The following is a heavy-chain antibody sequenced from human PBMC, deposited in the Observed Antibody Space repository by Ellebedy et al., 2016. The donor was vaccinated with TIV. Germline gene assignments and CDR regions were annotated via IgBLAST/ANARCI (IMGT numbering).Heavy chain of an antibody. CDR3: ARWGGSSGRFQGPYDY. CDR2: IIPILGVA. J-gene: IGHJ4*02. CDR1: GGTFSNYA. D-gene: IGHD1-26*01. V-gene: IGHV1-69*04. Sequence: AASVKVSFKASGGTFSNYAFNWVRQAPGQGLEWMGRIIPILGVAEYAQNFQGRVTFTADKYTTTAYMELSSLRSEDTAVYYCARWGGSSGRFQGPYDYWGQGTLVAVSS.